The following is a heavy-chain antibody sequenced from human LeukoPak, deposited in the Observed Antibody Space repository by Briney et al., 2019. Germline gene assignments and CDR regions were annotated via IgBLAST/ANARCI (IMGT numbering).Heavy chain of an antibody. Sequence: SETLSLTCTVSGGSSSSYYWSWIRQPAGKGLEWIGRIYTSGSTNYNPSLKSRVTMSVDTSKNQFSLKLSSVTAADTAVYYCARETYNWNDRVPYGMDVWGQGTTVTVSS. D-gene: IGHD1-20*01. V-gene: IGHV4-4*07. CDR1: GGSSSSYY. CDR2: IYTSGST. J-gene: IGHJ6*02. CDR3: ARETYNWNDRVPYGMDV.